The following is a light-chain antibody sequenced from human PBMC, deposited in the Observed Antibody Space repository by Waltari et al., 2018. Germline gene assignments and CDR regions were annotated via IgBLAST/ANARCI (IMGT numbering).Light chain of an antibody. Sequence: QSVLTQPPSASGTPGQRVTISCSGSRSTIEDNSVYWYQQLPGTAPSLLIYTNNQRPSWVPDRFSGSKSGTSASLAISGLQSEDEADYYCAAWDDSLSVNVFGSGTKVTVL. CDR1: RSTIEDNS. CDR2: TNN. J-gene: IGLJ6*01. V-gene: IGLV1-44*01. CDR3: AAWDDSLSVNV.